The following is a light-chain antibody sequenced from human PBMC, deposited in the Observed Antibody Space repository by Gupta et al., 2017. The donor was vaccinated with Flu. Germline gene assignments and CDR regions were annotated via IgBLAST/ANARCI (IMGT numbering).Light chain of an antibody. CDR2: DAS. V-gene: IGKV1D-16*01. Sequence: GDRVTITCRASQDISTWLAWYQQKPEEAPKSLIYDASNLQGGVPSRFSGSGSGTDFTLTISSLQPEDIATYYCQHYHSYPPTFGGGTKVEIK. J-gene: IGKJ4*01. CDR3: QHYHSYPPT. CDR1: QDISTW.